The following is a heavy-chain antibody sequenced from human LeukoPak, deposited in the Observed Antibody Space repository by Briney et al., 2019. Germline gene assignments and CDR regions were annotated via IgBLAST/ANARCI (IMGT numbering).Heavy chain of an antibody. CDR3: ARVGTAEGTLEDY. J-gene: IGHJ4*02. CDR1: GFTFRSYW. V-gene: IGHV3-7*01. CDR2: IKHDGSEK. Sequence: GGSLRLSCAASGFTFRSYWMSWVRQPPGKGLEWVANIKHDGSEKYYVDSVKGRFTISRDNAKNSLYLHMNSLRAEDTAVYYCARVGTAEGTLEDYWGQGTLVTVSS. D-gene: IGHD6-13*01.